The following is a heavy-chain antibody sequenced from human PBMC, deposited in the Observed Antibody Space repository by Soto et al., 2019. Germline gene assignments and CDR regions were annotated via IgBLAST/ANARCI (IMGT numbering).Heavy chain of an antibody. Sequence: RGSLRLSCAASGFTFSNYAMSWVRQAPGKGLEWVSVISVSGGGTYYGDSVKGRFTISRDNSKNTLYLELNSLRAEDTAVYYCAKGSGGSCYSGMDVWGQGTTVTVSS. CDR3: AKGSGGSCYSGMDV. CDR1: GFTFSNYA. D-gene: IGHD2-15*01. CDR2: ISVSGGGT. J-gene: IGHJ6*02. V-gene: IGHV3-23*01.